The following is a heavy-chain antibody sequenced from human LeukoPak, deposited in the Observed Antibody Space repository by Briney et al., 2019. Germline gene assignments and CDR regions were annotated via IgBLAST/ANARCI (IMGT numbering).Heavy chain of an antibody. Sequence: GGSLRLSCAASGFTFSSYAMSWVRQAPGKGLEWVSAIRGSGGSTYYADSVKGRFTISRDNSKNTLYLQMNSLRAEDTAVYYCAKDLKMITFGGVNLNYWGQGTLVTVSS. D-gene: IGHD3-16*01. CDR2: IRGSGGST. CDR3: AKDLKMITFGGVNLNY. V-gene: IGHV3-23*01. J-gene: IGHJ4*02. CDR1: GFTFSSYA.